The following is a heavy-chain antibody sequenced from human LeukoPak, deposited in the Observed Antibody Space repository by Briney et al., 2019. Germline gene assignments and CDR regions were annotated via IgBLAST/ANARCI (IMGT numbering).Heavy chain of an antibody. D-gene: IGHD6-13*01. Sequence: PGGSLRLSCAAYAFTFANYAMGWVRQARGKGLEWVSAISGSGGSTYYADSVKGRFTISRDNSKNSLYLQMNSLRAEDTAVYYCAKDGILGIAFVPTDYYFDYWGQGTLVTVSS. J-gene: IGHJ4*02. V-gene: IGHV3-23*01. CDR3: AKDGILGIAFVPTDYYFDY. CDR1: AFTFANYA. CDR2: ISGSGGST.